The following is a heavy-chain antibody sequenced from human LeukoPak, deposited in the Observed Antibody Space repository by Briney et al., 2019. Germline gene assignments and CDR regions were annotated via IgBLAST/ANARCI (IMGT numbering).Heavy chain of an antibody. J-gene: IGHJ5*02. Sequence: PSETLSLTCTVFGYSISSGYYWGWIRQPPGKGLEWIGSIYHSGSTYYNPSLKSRVTISVDTSKNQFSLKLSSVTAADTAVYYCASSGEGGTNWFDPWGQGTLVTVSS. D-gene: IGHD2-15*01. CDR3: ASSGEGGTNWFDP. CDR1: GYSISSGYY. V-gene: IGHV4-38-2*02. CDR2: IYHSGST.